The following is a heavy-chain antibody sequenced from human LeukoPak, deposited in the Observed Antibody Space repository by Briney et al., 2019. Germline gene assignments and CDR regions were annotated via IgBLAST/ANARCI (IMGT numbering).Heavy chain of an antibody. D-gene: IGHD3-16*01. CDR3: ARPRKIWWFYP. Sequence: PSETLSLTCTVSGGSISSSSYYWGWIRQPPGKGLEWIGSIYYSGSTYYNPSLKSRVTISVDTSKNQFSLKLSSVTAADTAVYYCARPRKIWWFYPWGQGTLVTVSS. V-gene: IGHV4-39*07. J-gene: IGHJ5*02. CDR1: GGSISSSSYY. CDR2: IYYSGST.